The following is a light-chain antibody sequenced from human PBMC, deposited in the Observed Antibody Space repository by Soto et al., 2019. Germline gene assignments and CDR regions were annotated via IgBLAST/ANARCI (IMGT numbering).Light chain of an antibody. Sequence: DIVMTQSPASLSVSPGERATLSCRASQSVSSDLAWYQQKPGKAPRLLIYGASTRATGIPARFSGSGSGTAYTLTTSSMLSEEFSASYCQQYINWHPYTFGQGTKLEIK. CDR3: QQYINWHPYT. J-gene: IGKJ2*01. CDR2: GAS. V-gene: IGKV3-15*01. CDR1: QSVSSD.